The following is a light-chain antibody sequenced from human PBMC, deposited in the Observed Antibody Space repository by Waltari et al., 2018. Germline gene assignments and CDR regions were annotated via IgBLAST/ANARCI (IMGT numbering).Light chain of an antibody. CDR2: GAS. J-gene: IGKJ4*01. CDR3: QQYGNSPLT. Sequence: EIVLTQSPGTLSLSPGERATLSCRASQSVHSNYLAWYQQRPGQAPRLLIYGASSRATGIPDRFGGSGSGTDFIHTSSRLEPEDFAVFYCQQYGNSPLTFGGGTKVESK. CDR1: QSVHSNY. V-gene: IGKV3-20*01.